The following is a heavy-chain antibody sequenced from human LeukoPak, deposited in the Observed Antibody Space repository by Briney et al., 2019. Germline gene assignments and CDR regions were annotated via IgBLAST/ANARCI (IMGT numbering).Heavy chain of an antibody. J-gene: IGHJ4*02. Sequence: SETLSLTCAVYGGSFSGYYWSWIRQPPGKGLEWIGEINHSGGTNYNPSLKSRVTISVDTSKNQFSLKLSSVTAADTAVYYCARGRHYYDSSGYYYWGQGTLVTVSS. D-gene: IGHD3-22*01. V-gene: IGHV4-34*01. CDR3: ARGRHYYDSSGYYY. CDR2: INHSGGT. CDR1: GGSFSGYY.